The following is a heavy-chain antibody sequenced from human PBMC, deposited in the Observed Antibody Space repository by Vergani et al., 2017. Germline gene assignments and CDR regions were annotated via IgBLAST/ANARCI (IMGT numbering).Heavy chain of an antibody. CDR2: IRYDGSNK. CDR3: AQGGSYFSRLDD. D-gene: IGHD1-26*01. CDR1: GFTLNTYG. V-gene: IGHV3-30*02. J-gene: IGHJ4*02. Sequence: QVQILQSGGGVVQPGGSLRLSCTLSGFTLNTYGIHWVRQAPGKGLEWVSFIRYDGSNKYYADSVKGRFTISRDNSKNTLYLQMNSLRAEDTAVYYCAQGGSYFSRLDDWGQGTLVTVSS.